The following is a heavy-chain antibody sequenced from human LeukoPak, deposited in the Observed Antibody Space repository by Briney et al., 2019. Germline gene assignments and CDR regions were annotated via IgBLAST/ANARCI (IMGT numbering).Heavy chain of an antibody. CDR2: ISSSSSYI. CDR1: GFTFSDYG. V-gene: IGHV3-21*01. Sequence: GGSLRLSCVASGFTFSDYGMIWVRQAPGKGLEWVSSISSSSSYIYYADSVKGRFTISRDNAKNSLYLQMNSLRAEDTAVYYCARDTWLQSGYYFDYWGQGTLVTVSS. CDR3: ARDTWLQSGYYFDY. D-gene: IGHD5-24*01. J-gene: IGHJ4*02.